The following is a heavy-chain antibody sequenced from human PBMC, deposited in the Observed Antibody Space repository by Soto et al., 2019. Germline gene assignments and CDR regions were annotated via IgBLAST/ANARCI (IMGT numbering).Heavy chain of an antibody. CDR1: GGTFSSYA. J-gene: IGHJ6*02. CDR3: ARVPVPDYDFWRGPSGGYYGMDV. V-gene: IGHV1-69*13. CDR2: IIPIFGTA. D-gene: IGHD3-3*01. Sequence: SVKVSCKASGGTFSSYASSWVRQAPGQGLEWMGGIIPIFGTANYAQKFQGRVTIAADESTSTAYMELSSLRSEDTAVYYCARVPVPDYDFWRGPSGGYYGMDVWGQGTTVTVSS.